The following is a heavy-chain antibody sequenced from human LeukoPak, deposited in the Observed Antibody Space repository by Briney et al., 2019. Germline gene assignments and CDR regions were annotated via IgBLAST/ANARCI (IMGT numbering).Heavy chain of an antibody. J-gene: IGHJ4*02. V-gene: IGHV1-18*04. D-gene: IGHD2-15*01. CDR3: AREGCSGGSCYEFDY. CDR2: ISTYNGNT. CDR1: GYTFGSYS. Sequence: ASVKVSCKASGYTFGSYSISWVRRAPGQGLEWMGWISTYNGNTNYAQKLQGRVTMTTDTSTSTAYMELRSLRSDDTAVYYCAREGCSGGSCYEFDYWGQGTLVTVSS.